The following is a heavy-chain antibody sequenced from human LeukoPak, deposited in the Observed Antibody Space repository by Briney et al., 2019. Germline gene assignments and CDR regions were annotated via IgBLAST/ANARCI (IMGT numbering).Heavy chain of an antibody. CDR3: AKDLRAPGFTGTLDF. J-gene: IGHJ4*02. V-gene: IGHV3-9*01. CDR1: GFTFDDHA. CDR2: INWSSGTI. Sequence: GRSLRLSCAASGFTFDDHAMHWVRQAPGKGLEWVGGINWSSGTIVYADSVEGRFTISRDNAKNSLYLQMNSLRTEDTAVYFCAKDLRAPGFTGTLDFWGQGTLVTVSS. D-gene: IGHD1-1*01.